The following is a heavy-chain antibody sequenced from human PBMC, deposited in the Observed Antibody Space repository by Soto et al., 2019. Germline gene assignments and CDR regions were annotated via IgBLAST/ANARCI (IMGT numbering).Heavy chain of an antibody. CDR2: IKSKTDRGTT. V-gene: IGHV3-15*01. D-gene: IGHD4-17*01. J-gene: IGHJ4*02. Sequence: EVQLVESGGGLVKPGGSLRLSCAASGFTFSNAWMSWVRQAPGKGLEWVGRIKSKTDRGTTDYAAPVKGRFTISRDDSKNTLYLQMNSLKTEDTAVYYCTTDYGEVIYWGQGTLVTVSS. CDR3: TTDYGEVIY. CDR1: GFTFSNAW.